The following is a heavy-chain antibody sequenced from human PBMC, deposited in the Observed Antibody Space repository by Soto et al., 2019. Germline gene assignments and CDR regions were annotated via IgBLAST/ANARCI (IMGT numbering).Heavy chain of an antibody. V-gene: IGHV4-39*07. CDR3: ARVPDR. CDR1: GGSISSKSYS. Sequence: PSETLSLTCSVSGGSISSKSYSWGWIRQPPGKGLEWIGTFYYSENTYYNPSLKSRVTISVDTSKNQFSLKLSSVTAADTAVYYCARVPDRWGQGTLVTVSS. J-gene: IGHJ5*02. D-gene: IGHD2-2*01. CDR2: FYYSENT.